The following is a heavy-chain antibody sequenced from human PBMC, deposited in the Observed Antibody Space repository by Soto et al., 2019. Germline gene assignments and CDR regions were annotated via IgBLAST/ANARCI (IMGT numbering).Heavy chain of an antibody. CDR1: GVTFSSYA. CDR2: IIPIFGTA. J-gene: IGHJ6*02. CDR3: ARVRFLEWFLRGGMDV. Sequence: QVQLVQSGAEVKKPGSSVKVSCKASGVTFSSYAISWVRQAPGQGLEWMGGIIPIFGTANYAQKFQGRVTITADKSTSTAYMELSSLRSEDTAVYYCARVRFLEWFLRGGMDVWGQGTTVTVSS. V-gene: IGHV1-69*06. D-gene: IGHD3-3*01.